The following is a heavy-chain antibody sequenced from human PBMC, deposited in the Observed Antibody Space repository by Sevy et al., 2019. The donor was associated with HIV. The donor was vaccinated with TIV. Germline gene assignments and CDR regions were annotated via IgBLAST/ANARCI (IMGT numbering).Heavy chain of an antibody. CDR3: VKEGEGDNYDSSGSFGL. Sequence: GGSLRLSCAASGFNFNTFAMSWVRQAPGKGLEWVSAISGSSYSTYYANSVKGRFTISRDNSKNTLYLQMNSLRAEDTAVYYCVKEGEGDNYDSSGSFGLWGQGTLVTVSS. J-gene: IGHJ4*02. D-gene: IGHD3-22*01. V-gene: IGHV3-23*01. CDR2: ISGSSYST. CDR1: GFNFNTFA.